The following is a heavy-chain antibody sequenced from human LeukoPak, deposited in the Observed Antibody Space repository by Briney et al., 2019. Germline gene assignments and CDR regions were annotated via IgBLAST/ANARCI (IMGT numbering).Heavy chain of an antibody. V-gene: IGHV3-23*01. J-gene: IGHJ3*02. D-gene: IGHD4-23*01. CDR2: ISGSGGST. CDR1: GFTFSSYA. CDR3: ARRRDYGGNSEAFDI. Sequence: PGGSLRLSCAASGFTFSSYAMSWVRQAPGKGLEWVSAISGSGGSTYYADSVKGRFTISRDNSKNTLYLQMNSLRAEDTAVYYCARRRDYGGNSEAFDIWGQGTMVTVSS.